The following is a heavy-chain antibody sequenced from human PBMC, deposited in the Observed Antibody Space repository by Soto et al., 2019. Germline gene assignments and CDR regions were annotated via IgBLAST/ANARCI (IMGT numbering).Heavy chain of an antibody. Sequence: PEETLSLTCSVSGDSISNSRFYWAWIRQPPGEGLEWIGSIYHTGNAYYNPSLKSRVTISVDTSKNQFSLKLTSVTAADAALYYCARDFFDSSDYTTNWFDPWGQGTLVTVSS. V-gene: IGHV4-39*01. D-gene: IGHD3-22*01. CDR3: ARDFFDSSDYTTNWFDP. J-gene: IGHJ5*02. CDR2: IYHTGNA. CDR1: GDSISNSRFY.